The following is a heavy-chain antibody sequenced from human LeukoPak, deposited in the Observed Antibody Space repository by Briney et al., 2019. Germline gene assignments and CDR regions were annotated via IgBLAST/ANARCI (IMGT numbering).Heavy chain of an antibody. Sequence: GGSLRLSCAASGFTFSTYVMHWVRQAPGKGLEYVSVISSNGGSTYYANYVKGRFTISRDNSKNTLYLQMGSLRAEDMAVYYCASSVGATPLDYWGQGTLVTVSS. CDR3: ASSVGATPLDY. J-gene: IGHJ4*02. CDR1: GFTFSTYV. D-gene: IGHD1-26*01. CDR2: ISSNGGST. V-gene: IGHV3-64*01.